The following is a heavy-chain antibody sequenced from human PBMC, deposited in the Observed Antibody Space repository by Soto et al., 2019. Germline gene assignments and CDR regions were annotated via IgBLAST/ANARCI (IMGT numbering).Heavy chain of an antibody. CDR1: VVTFSGYC. J-gene: IGHJ5*02. D-gene: IGHD4-17*01. Sequence: SDPLSLTCAVYVVTFSGYCWSWIRHPPGTGLEWIGEINHSGSTNYHPSLKSRVTISVDTSKNQFSLKLSSVTAADTAVYYCARGKKYGDYWFDPWGQGTLVTVSS. CDR3: ARGKKYGDYWFDP. V-gene: IGHV4-34*01. CDR2: INHSGST.